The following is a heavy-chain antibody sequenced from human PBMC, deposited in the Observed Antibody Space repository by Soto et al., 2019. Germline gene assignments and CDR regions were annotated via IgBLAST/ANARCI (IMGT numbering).Heavy chain of an antibody. V-gene: IGHV4-30-2*01. J-gene: IGHJ6*02. CDR3: ARGGAARPRSIYYGMDV. Sequence: QLQLQESGSGLVKPSQTLSLTCAVSGGSISSGGYSWSWIRQPPGKGGEWIGYIYHSGSTYYNPSLKSRVTISVDRSKNQFSLKLSSVTAADTAVYYCARGGAARPRSIYYGMDVWGQGTTVTVSS. D-gene: IGHD6-6*01. CDR2: IYHSGST. CDR1: GGSISSGGYS.